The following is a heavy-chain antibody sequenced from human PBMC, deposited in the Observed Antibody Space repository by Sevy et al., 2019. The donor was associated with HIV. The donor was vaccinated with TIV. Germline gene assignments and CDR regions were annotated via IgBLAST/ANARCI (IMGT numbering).Heavy chain of an antibody. CDR3: ARPVGSGTMGGYFDY. D-gene: IGHD1-1*01. V-gene: IGHV1-8*01. CDR2: VNPNSGNT. J-gene: IGHJ4*02. Sequence: GESLKISCKASGYTFTSYDIYWVRQATGQGLEWVGWVNPNSGNTGYAQNFQGSVTLTRDTSISTAYLELSSLTSEDTAVYYCARPVGSGTMGGYFDYWGQGTLVTFSS. CDR1: GYTFTSYD.